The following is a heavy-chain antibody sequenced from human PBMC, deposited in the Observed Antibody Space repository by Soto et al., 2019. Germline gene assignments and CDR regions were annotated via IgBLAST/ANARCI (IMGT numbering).Heavy chain of an antibody. CDR2: ISYDGSNK. D-gene: IGHD5-18*01. Sequence: QVQLVESGGGVVQPGRSLRLSCAASGFTFSSYGMHWVRQAPGKGLEWVAVISYDGSNKYYADSVKGRFTISRDNSKNTRYLQMNSLRAEDTAVYYCAKDMDTAMVTFPDYWGQGTLVTVSS. V-gene: IGHV3-30*18. J-gene: IGHJ4*02. CDR3: AKDMDTAMVTFPDY. CDR1: GFTFSSYG.